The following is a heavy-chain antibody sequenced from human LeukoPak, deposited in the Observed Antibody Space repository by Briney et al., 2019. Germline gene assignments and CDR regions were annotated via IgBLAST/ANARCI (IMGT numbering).Heavy chain of an antibody. CDR2: ISSSSSYI. Sequence: KPGGSLRLSYAASGFTFSSYSMNWVRQAPGKGLEWVSSISSSSSYIYYADSVKGRFTISRDNAKNSLYLQMNSLRAEDTAVYYCARPRTYDSSGYYSSWGQGTLVTVSS. J-gene: IGHJ5*02. V-gene: IGHV3-21*01. CDR3: ARPRTYDSSGYYSS. D-gene: IGHD3-22*01. CDR1: GFTFSSYS.